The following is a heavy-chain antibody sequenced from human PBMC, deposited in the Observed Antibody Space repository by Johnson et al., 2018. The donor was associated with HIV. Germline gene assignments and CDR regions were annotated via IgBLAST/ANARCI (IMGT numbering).Heavy chain of an antibody. Sequence: VQLVESGGGVVRPGGSLRLSCAASGFTFDDYGMSWVRQAPGKGLEWVSVIYSGGSTIYYGDSVKGRSTISRNNSKNTLYLQMNSLRAEDTAVYYCARASYVDAFDIWGQGTMVTVSS. CDR1: GFTFDDYG. CDR3: ARASYVDAFDI. J-gene: IGHJ3*02. D-gene: IGHD1-26*01. V-gene: IGHV3-23*03. CDR2: IYSGGSTI.